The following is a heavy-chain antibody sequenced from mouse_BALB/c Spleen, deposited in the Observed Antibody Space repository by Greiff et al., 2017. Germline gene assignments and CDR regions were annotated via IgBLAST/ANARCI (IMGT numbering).Heavy chain of an antibody. V-gene: IGHV5-4*02. J-gene: IGHJ3*01. CDR1: GFTFSDYY. CDR2: ISDGGSYT. Sequence: EVQGVESGGGLVKPGGSLKLSCAASGFTFSDYYMYWVRQTPEKRLEWVATISDGGSYTYYPDSVKGRFTISRDNAKNNLYLQMSSLKSEDTAMYYCARGGLYYGSSYAWFAYWGQGTLVTVSA. CDR3: ARGGLYYGSSYAWFAY. D-gene: IGHD1-1*01.